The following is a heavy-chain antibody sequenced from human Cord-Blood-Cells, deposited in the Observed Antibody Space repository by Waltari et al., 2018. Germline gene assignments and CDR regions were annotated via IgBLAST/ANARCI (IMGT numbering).Heavy chain of an antibody. CDR2: IAYDGSNK. CDR1: GFPFSGYA. CDR3: ASGSYFDY. V-gene: IGHV3-30*03. J-gene: IGHJ4*02. Sequence: QVYLVESGGGVVQRGRSLRLSCASSGFPFSGYAMHWVRQGPGKGREWVAVIAYDGSNKYYADAVKGRFTISRDNSKNTLYRQMNSLRAEDTAVYYCASGSYFDYWGQGTLVTVSS. D-gene: IGHD1-26*01.